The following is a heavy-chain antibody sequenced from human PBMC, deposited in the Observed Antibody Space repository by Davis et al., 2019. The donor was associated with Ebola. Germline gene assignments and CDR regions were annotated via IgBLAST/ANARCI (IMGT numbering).Heavy chain of an antibody. CDR2: INHSGST. CDR1: GGSFSGYY. J-gene: IGHJ4*02. V-gene: IGHV4-34*01. CDR3: ARGPRYYDILTGPRPFDY. D-gene: IGHD3-9*01. Sequence: SETLSLTCAVYGGSFSGYYWSWIRQPPGKGLEWIGEINHSGSTNYNPSLKSRVTISVDTSKNQFSLKLSSVTAADTAVYYCARGPRYYDILTGPRPFDYWGQGTLVTVSS.